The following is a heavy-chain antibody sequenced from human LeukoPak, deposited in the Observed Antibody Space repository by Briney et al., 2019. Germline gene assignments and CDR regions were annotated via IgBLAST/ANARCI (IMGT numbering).Heavy chain of an antibody. D-gene: IGHD3-9*01. Sequence: GGSLRLSCAGSGYPFSSYPISWVRQPPGKGLEWVSAITASGDSTYSADSVKGRFTISRDNSRNTLFLEMSSLRAEDTAVYYCAKDWLFDAFDIWGQGTMVTVSS. V-gene: IGHV3-23*01. J-gene: IGHJ3*02. CDR1: GYPFSSYP. CDR3: AKDWLFDAFDI. CDR2: ITASGDST.